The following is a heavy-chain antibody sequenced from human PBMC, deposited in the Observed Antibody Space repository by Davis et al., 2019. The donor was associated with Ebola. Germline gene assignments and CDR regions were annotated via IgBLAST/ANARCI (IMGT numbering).Heavy chain of an antibody. Sequence: SETLSLTCAVSGDSISSSNWWSWVRQPPGKGLEWIGEISQSGSTNYNPSLKSRVTISVDTSKNQFSLKLSSVTAADTAVYYCARLRGYCSSTSCYYYYDMDVWGQGTTVTVSS. J-gene: IGHJ6*02. CDR1: GDSISSSNW. D-gene: IGHD2-2*01. CDR3: ARLRGYCSSTSCYYYYDMDV. V-gene: IGHV4-4*02. CDR2: ISQSGST.